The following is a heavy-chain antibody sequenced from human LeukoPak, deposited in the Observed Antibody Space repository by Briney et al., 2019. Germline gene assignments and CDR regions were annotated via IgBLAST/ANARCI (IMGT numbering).Heavy chain of an antibody. CDR2: IWYDGSNK. D-gene: IGHD3-22*01. Sequence: GGSLRLSCAASGFTFNSYGMHWVRQAPGKGLEWVAVIWYDGSNKNYADSVKGRFTISRDNSKNTLYLQMNSLRAEDTAVYYCARGGYDSSGYPLEYWGQGILVTVSS. CDR3: ARGGYDSSGYPLEY. CDR1: GFTFNSYG. V-gene: IGHV3-33*01. J-gene: IGHJ4*02.